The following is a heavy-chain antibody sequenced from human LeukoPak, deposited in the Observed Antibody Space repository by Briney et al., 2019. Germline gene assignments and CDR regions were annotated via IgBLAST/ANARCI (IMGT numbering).Heavy chain of an antibody. Sequence: PSETLSLTCTVSGGSISSSSYYWGWIRQPPGKGLEWIGSIYYSGSTYYNPSLKSRVTISVDTSKNQFSLNLSSVTAADTAVYYCARDYDSSGYYWSWGQGILVTVSS. CDR3: ARDYDSSGYYWS. D-gene: IGHD3-22*01. CDR1: GGSISSSSYY. V-gene: IGHV4-39*07. CDR2: IYYSGST. J-gene: IGHJ4*02.